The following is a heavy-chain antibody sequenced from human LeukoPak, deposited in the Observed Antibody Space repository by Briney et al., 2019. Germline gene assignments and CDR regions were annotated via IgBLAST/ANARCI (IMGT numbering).Heavy chain of an antibody. D-gene: IGHD2-2*01. CDR1: GGSISSGGYY. CDR2: IYHSGST. CDR3: ARTQYCSSTSCLSSMDV. V-gene: IGHV4-30-2*01. Sequence: SETLSLTCTVSGGSISSGGYYWSWIRQPPGKGLERIGYIYHSGSTYYNPSLKSRVTISEDRSKNQFSLKLSSVTAADTAVYYCARTQYCSSTSCLSSMDVWGKGTTVTVSS. J-gene: IGHJ6*03.